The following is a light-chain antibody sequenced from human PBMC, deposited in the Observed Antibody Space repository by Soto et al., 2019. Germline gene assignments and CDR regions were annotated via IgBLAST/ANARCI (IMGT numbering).Light chain of an antibody. CDR1: SSDVGGYND. J-gene: IGLJ1*01. V-gene: IGLV2-8*01. Sequence: QSALTQPPSASGSPGQSVTISCTGTSSDVGGYNDVSWYQQHPGKAPKLMIYEASKRPSGVPDRFSGSKSGNTASLTVSGLQAEDEADYYCSSYAGSNNEVFGTGTKVTVL. CDR2: EAS. CDR3: SSYAGSNNEV.